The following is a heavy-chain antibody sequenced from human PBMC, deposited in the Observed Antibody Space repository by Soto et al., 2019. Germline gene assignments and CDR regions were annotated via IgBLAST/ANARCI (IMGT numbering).Heavy chain of an antibody. J-gene: IGHJ6*02. CDR1: GGSFSGYY. D-gene: IGHD3-9*01. V-gene: IGHV4-34*01. CDR3: ARGRLSLTGYYYYYYGMDV. Sequence: SETLSLTCAVYGGSFSGYYWSWIRQPPGKGLEWIGEINHSGSTNYNPSLKSRVTISVDTSKNQFSLKLSSVTAADTAVYYCARGRLSLTGYYYYYYGMDVWGQGTTVIVSS. CDR2: INHSGST.